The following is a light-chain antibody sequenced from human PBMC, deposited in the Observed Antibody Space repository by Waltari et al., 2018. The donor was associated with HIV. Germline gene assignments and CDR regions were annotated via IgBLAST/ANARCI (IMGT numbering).Light chain of an antibody. V-gene: IGLV2-14*01. Sequence: QSALPQPASVSGSPGQSITISCTGTSSDIGGYNFVSWYQQHPGRAPRLRIYEVTSRPSGVSNRFSGSRSGNTASLTISGLQAEDEADYYCSSYTSSATGVLFGGGTTLTVL. CDR1: SSDIGGYNF. CDR2: EVT. CDR3: SSYTSSATGVL. J-gene: IGLJ2*01.